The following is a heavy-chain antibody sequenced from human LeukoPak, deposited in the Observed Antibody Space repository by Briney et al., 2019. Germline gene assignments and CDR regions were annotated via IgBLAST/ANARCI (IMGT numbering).Heavy chain of an antibody. J-gene: IGHJ6*02. CDR2: TYYRSKWYN. V-gene: IGHV6-1*01. CDR3: ARHTSSRAPAGMGVDYYYYYPMDV. D-gene: IGHD6-13*01. CDR1: GDSVSSNSAA. Sequence: SQTLSLTCAIAGDSVSSNSAAWNWIRQSPSRGLEWLGRTYYRSKWYNDYAVSVKSRITINPDTSKNQFSLQLNSVTPEDTAVYYCARHTSSRAPAGMGVDYYYYYPMDVWGQGTTVTVSS.